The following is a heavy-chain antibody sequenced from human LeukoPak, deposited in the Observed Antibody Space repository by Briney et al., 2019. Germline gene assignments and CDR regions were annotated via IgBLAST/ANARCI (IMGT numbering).Heavy chain of an antibody. Sequence: SETLSLTCTVPGGSISSSSYYWGWIRQPPGKGLEWIGSMYYRGSAYYNPSLKSRVTISVDTSKNQFSLKLSSVTAADTAVYYCARDPLTPSSYFDYWGQGTLVTVSS. CDR2: MYYRGSA. J-gene: IGHJ4*02. V-gene: IGHV4-39*07. D-gene: IGHD6-6*01. CDR3: ARDPLTPSSYFDY. CDR1: GGSISSSSYY.